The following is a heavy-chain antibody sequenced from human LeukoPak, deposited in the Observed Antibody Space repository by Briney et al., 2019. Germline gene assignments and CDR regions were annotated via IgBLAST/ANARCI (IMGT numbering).Heavy chain of an antibody. CDR1: GSSISSYY. J-gene: IGHJ3*02. V-gene: IGHV4-59*01. D-gene: IGHD3-22*01. Sequence: SETLSLTCTVSGSSISSYYWSWIRQPPGKGLEWIGYIYYSGSTNYNPSLKSRVTISVDTSKNQFSLKLSSVTAADTAVYYCARGHPDFMIVVLDAFDIWGQGTMVTVSS. CDR3: ARGHPDFMIVVLDAFDI. CDR2: IYYSGST.